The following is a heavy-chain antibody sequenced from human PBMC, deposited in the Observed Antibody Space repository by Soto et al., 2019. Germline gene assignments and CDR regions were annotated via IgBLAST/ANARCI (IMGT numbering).Heavy chain of an antibody. D-gene: IGHD3-22*01. CDR2: INPSGGST. J-gene: IGHJ4*02. V-gene: IGHV1-46*01. CDR3: ARADYYDSSGFYYDC. CDR1: GYIFTNHY. Sequence: QVQLVQSGAEVKKPGASVKVSCKASGYIFTNHYIHWVRQAPGQGLAWMGIINPSGGSTNYLQKFQVRITMTRDTSTSTVYMELSSLRSEDTAVYFCARADYYDSSGFYYDCWGQGTLVTVSS.